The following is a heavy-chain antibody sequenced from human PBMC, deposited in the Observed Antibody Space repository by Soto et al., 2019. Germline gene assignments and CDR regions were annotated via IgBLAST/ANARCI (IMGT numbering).Heavy chain of an antibody. V-gene: IGHV1-18*01. CDR3: ASGPYSSSWYVAPGFDY. CDR2: ISAYNGNT. D-gene: IGHD6-13*01. Sequence: ASVKVSCKASGYTFTSYGISWVRQAPGQGLEWMGWISAYNGNTNYAQKLQGRVTMTTDTSTSTAYMELRSVRSDDTAVYYCASGPYSSSWYVAPGFDYWGQGTLVTVSS. J-gene: IGHJ4*02. CDR1: GYTFTSYG.